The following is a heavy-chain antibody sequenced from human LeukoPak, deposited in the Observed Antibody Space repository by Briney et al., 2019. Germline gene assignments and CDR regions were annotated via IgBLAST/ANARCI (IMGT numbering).Heavy chain of an antibody. CDR2: IYPGDSDT. CDR1: GYSFTTYW. Sequence: GESLKISCQGSGYSFTTYWIGWVRQMPGKGLEWMGVIYPGDSDTRVSPSFQGQVTISAHKYISIAYLPWSSLNATDSAMLFCGRNDAFDIWGQGTMVTVSS. J-gene: IGHJ3*02. V-gene: IGHV5-51*01. CDR3: GRNDAFDI.